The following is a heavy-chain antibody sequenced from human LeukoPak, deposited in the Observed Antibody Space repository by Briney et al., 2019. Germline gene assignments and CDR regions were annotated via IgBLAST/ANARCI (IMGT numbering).Heavy chain of an antibody. D-gene: IGHD1-26*01. CDR3: ARDPYSGNYGNYYYYYMDV. Sequence: PGGSLRLSCAASGFTFSTYNMNWVRHAPGKGLEWISSITSSSSYIYYADSVKGRFTISRDNAKNSLYLQMSSLSPDDTAVYFCARDPYSGNYGNYYYYYMDVWGKGTTVIISS. V-gene: IGHV3-21*06. J-gene: IGHJ6*03. CDR2: ITSSSSYI. CDR1: GFTFSTYN.